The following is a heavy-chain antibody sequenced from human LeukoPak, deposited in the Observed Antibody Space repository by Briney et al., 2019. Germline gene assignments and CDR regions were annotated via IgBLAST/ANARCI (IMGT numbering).Heavy chain of an antibody. Sequence: GGSLRLSCAASGFTFSSYVMSWVRQAPGKGLEWVSTIRGSGLNTYYADSVRGRFTISRDNSENILYLQMNSLPAEDTAVYSCARNLATSSQIYYFDYWGQGTLVTVSS. D-gene: IGHD3-3*01. CDR1: GFTFSSYV. J-gene: IGHJ4*02. CDR3: ARNLATSSQIYYFDY. V-gene: IGHV3-23*01. CDR2: IRGSGLNT.